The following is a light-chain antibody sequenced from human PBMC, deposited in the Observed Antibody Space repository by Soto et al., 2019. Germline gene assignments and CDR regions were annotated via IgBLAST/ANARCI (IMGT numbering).Light chain of an antibody. Sequence: QPVLTQPRPVSGSPGQSVTISCTGTNSDVGGYNFVSWYQQLPGKAPKLMISAVSQRPSGVPDRFSGSKSGNTASLTISGLQADDEADYFCCSYTASDIWVFGGGTKVTVL. CDR2: AVS. CDR1: NSDVGGYNF. CDR3: CSYTASDIWV. J-gene: IGLJ3*02. V-gene: IGLV2-11*01.